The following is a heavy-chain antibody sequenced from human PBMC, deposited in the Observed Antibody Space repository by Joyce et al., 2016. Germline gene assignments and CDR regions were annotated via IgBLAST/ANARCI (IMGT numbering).Heavy chain of an antibody. V-gene: IGHV4-34*01. Sequence: QVQLRQWGAGLLKPSETLYLTCAVYGGSFNGYYWTWIRQPPGKGPDWIVEINHSGSTNYNPSLKSRVTLSLDTSKQQFSLKLNSMTAADTAVYHCARTPLIGCFDVWGQGTLVTVSS. CDR1: GGSFNGYY. J-gene: IGHJ3*01. CDR2: INHSGST. CDR3: ARTPLIGCFDV.